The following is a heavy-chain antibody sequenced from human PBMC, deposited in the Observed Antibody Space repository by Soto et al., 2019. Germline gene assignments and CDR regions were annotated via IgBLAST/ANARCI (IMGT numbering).Heavy chain of an antibody. Sequence: SVKVSCKASGGTFSSYAISWVRQAPGQGLEWMGGIIPIFGTANYAQKFQGRVTITADESTSTAYMELSSLRSEDTAVYYCAVNYYGSGSYYTVYYYGMDVSGQGTTVTVSS. CDR1: GGTFSSYA. D-gene: IGHD3-10*01. CDR3: AVNYYGSGSYYTVYYYGMDV. J-gene: IGHJ6*02. CDR2: IIPIFGTA. V-gene: IGHV1-69*13.